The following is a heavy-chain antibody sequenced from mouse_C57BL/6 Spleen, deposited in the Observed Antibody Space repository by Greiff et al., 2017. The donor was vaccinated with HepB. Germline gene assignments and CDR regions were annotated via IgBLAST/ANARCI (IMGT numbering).Heavy chain of an antibody. J-gene: IGHJ2*01. CDR1: GYSFTDYN. V-gene: IGHV1-39*01. CDR3: SRSGYGSSWNYFDY. Sequence: VQLQQSGPELVKPGASVKISCKASGYSFTDYNMNWVKQSNGKSLEWIGVINPNYGTTSYNQKFKGKATLTVDQSSSTAYMQLNSLTSEDYAVYYCSRSGYGSSWNYFDYWGQGTTLTVSS. CDR2: INPNYGTT. D-gene: IGHD1-1*01.